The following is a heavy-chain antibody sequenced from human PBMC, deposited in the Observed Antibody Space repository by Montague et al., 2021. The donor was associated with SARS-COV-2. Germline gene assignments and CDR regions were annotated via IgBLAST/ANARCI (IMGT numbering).Heavy chain of an antibody. Sequence: CAISGDSVWSNTAAWNWVRQSPSGGLEWLGMTNYRSKWTSDYATSVEGRISIDPDTSKNEVSLQLKYVTPEDTAMYYCARDSRNWYGPIGFDIWGQGTVVTVS. V-gene: IGHV6-1*01. J-gene: IGHJ3*02. CDR1: GDSVWSNTAA. D-gene: IGHD6-13*01. CDR2: TNYRSKWTS. CDR3: ARDSRNWYGPIGFDI.